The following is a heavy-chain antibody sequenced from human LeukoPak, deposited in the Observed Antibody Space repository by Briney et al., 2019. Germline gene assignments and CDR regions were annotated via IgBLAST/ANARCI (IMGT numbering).Heavy chain of an antibody. J-gene: IGHJ4*02. CDR3: ARGKMATYKIPGTLFGY. V-gene: IGHV1-2*02. Sequence: GASVKVSCKASGYTFTGYYMHWVRQAPGQGLEWMGWVNPNSGGTNYAQKFQGRVTMTRDTSISTAYMELSRLRSDDTAVYFCARGKMATYKIPGTLFGYWGQGTLVTVSS. D-gene: IGHD5-24*01. CDR1: GYTFTGYY. CDR2: VNPNSGGT.